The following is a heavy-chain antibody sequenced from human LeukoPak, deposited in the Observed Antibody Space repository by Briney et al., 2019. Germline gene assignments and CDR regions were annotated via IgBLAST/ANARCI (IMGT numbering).Heavy chain of an antibody. CDR3: ARQGGDFWSGYSNWFDP. CDR1: GYSFTSYW. CDR2: IYPGDSDT. D-gene: IGHD3-3*01. V-gene: IGHV5-51*01. J-gene: IGHJ5*02. Sequence: GKSLKISCKGSGYSFTSYWIGWVRQMPGKGLEWMGIIYPGDSDTRYSPSFQGQVTISADKSISTAYLQWSSLKASDTAMYYCARQGGDFWSGYSNWFDPWGQGTLVTVSS.